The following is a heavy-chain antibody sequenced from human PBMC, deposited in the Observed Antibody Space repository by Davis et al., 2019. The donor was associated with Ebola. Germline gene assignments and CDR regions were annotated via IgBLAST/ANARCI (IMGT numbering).Heavy chain of an antibody. D-gene: IGHD1-1*01. J-gene: IGHJ4*02. CDR1: DFTFSTYG. Sequence: GESLKISCAASDFTFSTYGMSWVRQKPGKGLEWVSSIGGSRGGTYYADSVKGRFTISRDNSKNTLYLQMNSLRVEDTAVYYCAKQGEVTPGQNYFDSWGQGILVTVSS. V-gene: IGHV3-23*01. CDR2: IGGSRGGT. CDR3: AKQGEVTPGQNYFDS.